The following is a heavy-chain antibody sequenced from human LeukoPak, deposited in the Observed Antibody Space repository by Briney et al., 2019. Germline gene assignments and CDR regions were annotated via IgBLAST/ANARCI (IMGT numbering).Heavy chain of an antibody. Sequence: GGSLRLSCAASGFTFSSYWMSWVRQAPGKGLEWVANIKQDGSEKYYVDSVKGRFTISRDNAKNSLYLQMNSLRAEDTVVYYCARDRPIWFGELLDYWGQGTLVTVSS. J-gene: IGHJ4*02. D-gene: IGHD3-10*01. V-gene: IGHV3-7*01. CDR1: GFTFSSYW. CDR2: IKQDGSEK. CDR3: ARDRPIWFGELLDY.